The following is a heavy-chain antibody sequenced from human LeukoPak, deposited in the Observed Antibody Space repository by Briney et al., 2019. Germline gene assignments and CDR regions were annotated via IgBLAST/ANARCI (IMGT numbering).Heavy chain of an antibody. V-gene: IGHV3-15*01. Sequence: GGSLRLSCAASGFTFSNAWMSWVRQAPGKGLEWVGRIKSKTDGGTTDYAAPVKGRFTISRDDSKNTLYLQMNSLKTEDTAVYYCTTEERYCSGGSCRRAIYGMDVWGQGTMVTVS. J-gene: IGHJ6*02. CDR1: GFTFSNAW. CDR2: IKSKTDGGTT. CDR3: TTEERYCSGGSCRRAIYGMDV. D-gene: IGHD2-15*01.